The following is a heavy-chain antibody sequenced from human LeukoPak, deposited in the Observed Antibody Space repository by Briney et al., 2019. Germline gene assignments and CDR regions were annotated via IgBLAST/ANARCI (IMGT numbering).Heavy chain of an antibody. CDR1: GFTFSSYA. D-gene: IGHD3-22*01. J-gene: IGHJ4*02. CDR2: ISGSGAGT. V-gene: IGHV3-23*01. CDR3: AKRTFPGSGYSYSFDY. Sequence: GGSLRLSCAASGFTFSSYAMSWVRQAPGKGLEWVSAISGSGAGTYYADSVKGRFTISRDNSKNTLYLQMNSLRVEDTAVYYCAKRTFPGSGYSYSFDYWGQGTLVTVSS.